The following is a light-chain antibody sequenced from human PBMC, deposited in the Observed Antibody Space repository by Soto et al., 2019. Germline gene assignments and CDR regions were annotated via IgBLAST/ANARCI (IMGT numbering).Light chain of an antibody. CDR2: NDN. V-gene: IGLV1-44*01. CDR3: AAWDGSLNVVL. CDR1: SSNIGTNT. Sequence: QLVLTQPSSASGTPGQTVTISCSRTSSNIGTNTVNWYRQVPGTAPKLLIFNDNVRPSGVPGRFSGSRSGTSASLAISGLQSEDEADYYCAAWDGSLNVVLLGGGTKLTVL. J-gene: IGLJ2*01.